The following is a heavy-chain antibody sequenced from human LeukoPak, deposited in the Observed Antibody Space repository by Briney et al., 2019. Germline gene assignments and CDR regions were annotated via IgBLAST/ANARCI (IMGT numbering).Heavy chain of an antibody. J-gene: IGHJ4*02. Sequence: GGSLRLSCSASGFTFNIYDMNWVRQAPGKGLEWVSYISSSGLTIYYADSVKGRFTISRDNAKNSLYLQMNSLRVEDTAVYYCARGIGPTGPYFDYWGQETLVTASS. CDR1: GFTFNIYD. V-gene: IGHV3-48*03. CDR2: ISSSGLTI. D-gene: IGHD6-13*01. CDR3: ARGIGPTGPYFDY.